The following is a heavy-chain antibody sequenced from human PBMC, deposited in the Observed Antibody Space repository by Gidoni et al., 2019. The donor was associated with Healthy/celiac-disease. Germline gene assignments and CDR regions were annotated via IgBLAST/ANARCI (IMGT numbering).Heavy chain of an antibody. CDR3: ARQGDGYNSNYYYYYYMDV. J-gene: IGHJ6*03. Sequence: EVQLVQSGAEVKKPGESLKISCKGSVSSFTSYWIGWVRQMPGKGLEWMGIIYPGDSDTRYSPSLQGQVTISADKSISTAYLQWSSLKASDTAMYYCARQGDGYNSNYYYYYYMDVWGKGTTVTVSS. CDR1: VSSFTSYW. D-gene: IGHD5-12*01. CDR2: IYPGDSDT. V-gene: IGHV5-51*01.